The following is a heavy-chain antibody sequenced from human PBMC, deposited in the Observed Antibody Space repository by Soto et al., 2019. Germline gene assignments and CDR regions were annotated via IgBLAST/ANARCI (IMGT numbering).Heavy chain of an antibody. D-gene: IGHD3-16*01. V-gene: IGHV4-34*01. CDR3: ARRDDYVRTP. CDR2: INHSGST. CDR1: GGSFSGYY. Sequence: SETLSLTCAVYGGSFSGYYWTWIRQPPGTGLEWIGEINHSGSTNYNPSLKSRVTISVDKSKNQFSLKLSSVTAADTAVYYCARRDDYVRTPWGQGTLVTVSS. J-gene: IGHJ5*02.